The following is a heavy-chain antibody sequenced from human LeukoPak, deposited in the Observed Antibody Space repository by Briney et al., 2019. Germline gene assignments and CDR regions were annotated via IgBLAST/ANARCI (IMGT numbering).Heavy chain of an antibody. CDR1: GGSITSHY. V-gene: IGHV4-4*07. J-gene: IGHJ4*02. Sequence: SETLSLTCTVSGGSITSHYWSWIRQPAGKGLEWIGRIYSSGSTNYNPSLKSRVTMSVDTSKNQFSLKLNSVTAADTAVYYCARVSAAGMWDYWGQGTLVTVSS. CDR3: ARVSAAGMWDY. CDR2: IYSSGST. D-gene: IGHD6-13*01.